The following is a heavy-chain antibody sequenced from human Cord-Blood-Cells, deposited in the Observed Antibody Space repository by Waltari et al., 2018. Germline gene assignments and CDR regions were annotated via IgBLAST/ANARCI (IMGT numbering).Heavy chain of an antibody. CDR3: AKPNPSEAADPDY. J-gene: IGHJ4*02. V-gene: IGHV3-30*18. Sequence: QVQLVESGGGVVQPGRSLRLSCAASGFTFSSYGMHWVRQAPGKGLEWVAVISYDGSNKYYADSVKGRFTISRDNSKNTLYLQMNSLRAEDTAVYYCAKPNPSEAADPDYWGQGTLVTVSS. D-gene: IGHD6-13*01. CDR2: ISYDGSNK. CDR1: GFTFSSYG.